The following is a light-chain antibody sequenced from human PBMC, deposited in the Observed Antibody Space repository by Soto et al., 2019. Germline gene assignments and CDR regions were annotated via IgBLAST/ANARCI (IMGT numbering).Light chain of an antibody. V-gene: IGLV2-23*01. CDR3: CSYAGSSTYYV. CDR2: EGS. CDR1: SSDVGSYNL. J-gene: IGLJ1*01. Sequence: QPVLTQPASVSGAPGQSITISCTGTSSDVGSYNLVSWYQQHPGKAPKLMIYEGSKRPSGVSNRFSGSKSGNTASLTISGLQAEDEADYYCCSYAGSSTYYVFGPGTKVTVL.